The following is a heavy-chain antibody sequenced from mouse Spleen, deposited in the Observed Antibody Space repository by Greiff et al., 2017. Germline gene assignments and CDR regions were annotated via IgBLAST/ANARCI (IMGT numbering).Heavy chain of an antibody. V-gene: IGHV1-15*01. D-gene: IGHD2-4*01. CDR2: IDPGTGGT. CDR3: TRRGICNYDEWFAY. CDR1: GYTFTDYE. J-gene: IGHJ3*01. Sequence: VQLVESGAELVRPGASVTLSCKASGYTFTDYEMPWVKQTPVHGLEWIGAIDPGTGGTAYNQKFKGKATLTADTSSSTAYMELRSLTSEDSAVYYCTRRGICNYDEWFAYWGQGTLVTVSA.